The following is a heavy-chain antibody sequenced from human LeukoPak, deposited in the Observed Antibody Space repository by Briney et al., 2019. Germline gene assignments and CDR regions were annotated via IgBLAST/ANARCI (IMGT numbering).Heavy chain of an antibody. D-gene: IGHD6-19*01. CDR3: ARHSGSGWQALGY. CDR1: GYTFSNYG. V-gene: IGHV1-18*04. J-gene: IGHJ4*02. CDR2: TSYNGDT. Sequence: ASVKVSCKASGYTFSNYGISWVRQAPGLGLEWMGWTSYNGDTNYAQKFQDRVTMTTDTSTTTAYMELRSLESDDTAVYYCARHSGSGWQALGYWGQGTLVTVSS.